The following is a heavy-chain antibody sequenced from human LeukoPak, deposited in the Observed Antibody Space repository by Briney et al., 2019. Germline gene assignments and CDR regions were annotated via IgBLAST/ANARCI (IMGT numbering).Heavy chain of an antibody. D-gene: IGHD3-22*01. CDR1: GGSIRSSNYY. J-gene: IGHJ5*02. V-gene: IGHV4-39*01. CDR3: VRLFYYDSRGPPS. CDR2: IYYSGST. Sequence: SSQTLSLTCNVVGGSIRSSNYYWGWIRQPPGKGLEWIGSIYYSGSTHYNPSLKGRGTMSVDTSNNQFSLKLTSATATDTAVYYCVRLFYYDSRGPPSWGQGTLVTVSS.